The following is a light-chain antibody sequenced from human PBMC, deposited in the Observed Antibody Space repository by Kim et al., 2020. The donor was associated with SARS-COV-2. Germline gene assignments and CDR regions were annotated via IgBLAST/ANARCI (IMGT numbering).Light chain of an antibody. CDR2: DAY. V-gene: IGKV3-15*01. CDR1: QSVSNN. CDR3: QQSNDWPYT. J-gene: IGKJ2*01. Sequence: EIVMTQSPASLSVSPGERATLSCWASQSVSNNLAWYQKKSGQAPRLLFYDAYTRATGVPARFSGSGSGTEFTLTISSLQSEDFAVYYCQQSNDWPYTLGQGTKLEI.